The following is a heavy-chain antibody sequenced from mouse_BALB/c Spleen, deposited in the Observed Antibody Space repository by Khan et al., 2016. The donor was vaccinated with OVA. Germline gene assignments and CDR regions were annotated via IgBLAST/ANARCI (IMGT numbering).Heavy chain of an antibody. CDR3: ARGYFDNYEFAY. CDR2: IFPGTGTT. V-gene: IGHV1S132*01. J-gene: IGHJ3*01. D-gene: IGHD2-1*01. Sequence: QVQLKQSGAELVKPGASVKLSCKTSGYTFTNYWIQWVKQRPGQGLGWIGQIFPGTGTTYSNENFNVKATLTVDTSSRTAYMHLSSLTQEDAAVYCCARGYFDNYEFAYWGQGALVTVSA. CDR1: GYTFTNYW.